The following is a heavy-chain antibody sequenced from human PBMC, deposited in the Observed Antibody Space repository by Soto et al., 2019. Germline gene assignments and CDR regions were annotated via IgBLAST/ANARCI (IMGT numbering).Heavy chain of an antibody. J-gene: IGHJ4*02. D-gene: IGHD6-6*01. CDR2: ISSSSSYI. V-gene: IGHV3-21*04. Sequence: EVQLVESGGGLVKPGGSLRLSCAASGFTFSSYSMNWVRQTPGKGLEWVSSISSSSSYIYYADSVKGRFTISRDNSKNTLYLQMNSLRAEDTAVYYCAKDKELVFDYWGQGTLVTVSS. CDR1: GFTFSSYS. CDR3: AKDKELVFDY.